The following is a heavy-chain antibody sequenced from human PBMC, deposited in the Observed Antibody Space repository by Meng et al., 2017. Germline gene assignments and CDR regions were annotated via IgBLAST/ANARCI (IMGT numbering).Heavy chain of an antibody. V-gene: IGHV3-13*01. Sequence: GESLKISCAASGFTFSSYDMHWVRQATGKGLEWVSAIGTAGDTYYPGSVKGRFTISRENAKNSLYLQMNSLRAGDTAVYYCARGVDTANGMDVWGQGPTVTVSS. CDR2: IGTAGDT. D-gene: IGHD5-18*01. CDR1: GFTFSSYD. CDR3: ARGVDTANGMDV. J-gene: IGHJ6*02.